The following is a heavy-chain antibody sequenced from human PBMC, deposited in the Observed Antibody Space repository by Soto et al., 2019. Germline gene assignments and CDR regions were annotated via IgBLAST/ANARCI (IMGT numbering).Heavy chain of an antibody. D-gene: IGHD3-10*01. Sequence: ASETLSLTCIVSGDSITTYYWSWIRQPPGKGLEWIGYVSNTGNPKYNPSHKSRVTISVDTSKNQLSLKLNSVTAADTAVYYCARDRADYYGSGSYFDYWGRGTLVTVSS. V-gene: IGHV4-59*01. J-gene: IGHJ4*02. CDR2: VSNTGNP. CDR3: ARDRADYYGSGSYFDY. CDR1: GDSITTYY.